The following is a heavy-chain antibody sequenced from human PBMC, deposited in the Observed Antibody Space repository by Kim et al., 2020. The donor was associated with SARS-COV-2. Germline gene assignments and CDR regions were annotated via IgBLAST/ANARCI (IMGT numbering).Heavy chain of an antibody. D-gene: IGHD6-13*01. CDR2: TNK. J-gene: IGHJ4*02. V-gene: IGHV3-30*01. Sequence: TNKFYADSVKGRFTISRDNSRSTLYLQMNSLREEDTAVYSCVREQPHFDYWGQGTLVTVSS. CDR3: VREQPHFDY.